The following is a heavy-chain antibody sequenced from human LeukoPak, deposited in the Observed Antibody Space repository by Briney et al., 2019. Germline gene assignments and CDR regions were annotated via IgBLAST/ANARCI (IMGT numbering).Heavy chain of an antibody. CDR2: ISGSGGST. V-gene: IGHV3-23*01. D-gene: IGHD4-11*01. CDR3: AKDLYSNYVFYYYGMDV. Sequence: GGSLRLSCAASGFTFSSNAMSWVRQAPGKGLEWVSVISGSGGSTSSAAPVKVRFTISRHNSKNTVHLQMNSLRAEDTAVYYCAKDLYSNYVFYYYGMDVWGQGTTVTVSS. CDR1: GFTFSSNA. J-gene: IGHJ6*02.